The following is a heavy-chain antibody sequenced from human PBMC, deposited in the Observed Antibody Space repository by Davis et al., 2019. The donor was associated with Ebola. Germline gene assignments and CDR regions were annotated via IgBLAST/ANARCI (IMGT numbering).Heavy chain of an antibody. CDR3: ARRRYSRPFDY. Sequence: ESLKISCAASGFTFSSYGMHWVRQPPGKGLEWIGEINHSGSTNYNPSLKSRVTISVDTSENQFSLKVISMTAADTAVYYCARRRYSRPFDYWGQGTLVTVSS. V-gene: IGHV4-34*01. D-gene: IGHD6-13*01. CDR2: INHSGST. CDR1: GFTFSSYG. J-gene: IGHJ4*02.